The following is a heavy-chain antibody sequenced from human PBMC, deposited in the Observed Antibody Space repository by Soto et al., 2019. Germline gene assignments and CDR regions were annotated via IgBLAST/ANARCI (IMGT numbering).Heavy chain of an antibody. Sequence: GGSLRLSCAASGFTFSSYDMHWVRQATGKGLEWVSAIGTASDTYYPDSVKGRFTISRENAKNSLYLQMNSLRAGDTAVYYCARAVVCCSGGSCHNWFDPWGQGTLVTVSS. CDR1: GFTFSSYD. J-gene: IGHJ5*02. D-gene: IGHD2-15*01. CDR3: ARAVVCCSGGSCHNWFDP. V-gene: IGHV3-13*01. CDR2: IGTASDT.